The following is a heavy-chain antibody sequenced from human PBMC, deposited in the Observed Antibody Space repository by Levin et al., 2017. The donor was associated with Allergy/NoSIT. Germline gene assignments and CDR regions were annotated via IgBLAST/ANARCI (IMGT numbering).Heavy chain of an antibody. J-gene: IGHJ4*02. V-gene: IGHV3-53*01. CDR2: IYSGGTT. Sequence: GGSLRLSCAVSGFLVSNNYMTWVRQAPGKGLEWVSVIYSGGTTYYADSVKGRFTISRHTSKYMLYLQMNSLRADDTAVYYCARDWGARIRGIIRAGHYFDYWGQGTLVTVSS. CDR3: ARDWGARIRGIIRAGHYFDY. D-gene: IGHD3-10*01. CDR1: GFLVSNNY.